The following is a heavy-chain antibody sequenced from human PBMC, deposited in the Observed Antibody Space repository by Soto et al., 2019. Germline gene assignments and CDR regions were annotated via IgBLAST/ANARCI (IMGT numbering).Heavy chain of an antibody. J-gene: IGHJ4*02. CDR1: GYTFTSYA. CDR2: INAGNGNT. CDR3: ARGPGGPDGPGDY. D-gene: IGHD2-8*02. V-gene: IGHV1-3*01. Sequence: QVQLVQSGAEVKKPGASVKVSCKASGYTFTSYAMHWVRQAPGQRLEWMGWINAGNGNTKYSQKFQGRVTITRDTSASTACMELSSLRSEDTAVYDCARGPGGPDGPGDYWGQGTLVTVSS.